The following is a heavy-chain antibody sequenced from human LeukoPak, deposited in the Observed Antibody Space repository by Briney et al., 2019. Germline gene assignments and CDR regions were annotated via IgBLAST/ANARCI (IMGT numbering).Heavy chain of an antibody. V-gene: IGHV3-30*04. Sequence: GGSLRLSCAASGFTFSSYAMNWVRQAPGKGLEWVAVISYDGSNKYYADSVKGRFTISRDNSKNTLYLQMNSLRAEDTAVYYCARECGSTSCYGREVDYWGQGTLVTVSS. CDR1: GFTFSSYA. D-gene: IGHD2-2*01. CDR2: ISYDGSNK. J-gene: IGHJ4*02. CDR3: ARECGSTSCYGREVDY.